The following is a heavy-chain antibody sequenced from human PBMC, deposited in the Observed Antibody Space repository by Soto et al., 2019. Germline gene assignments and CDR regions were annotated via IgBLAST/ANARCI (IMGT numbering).Heavy chain of an antibody. D-gene: IGHD3-22*01. V-gene: IGHV3-53*01. Sequence: PWGSLRLSCAASGFTVSTNYMSWVRQAPGKGLEWVSLIYIGGSTYYADSVKGRFTISSDNSKNTLYLQMNSLRAEDTAVYYCARRSSGYPYYSEYWGKGNMVNVSS. CDR2: IYIGGST. CDR3: ARRSSGYPYYSEY. CDR1: GFTVSTNY. J-gene: IGHJ4*02.